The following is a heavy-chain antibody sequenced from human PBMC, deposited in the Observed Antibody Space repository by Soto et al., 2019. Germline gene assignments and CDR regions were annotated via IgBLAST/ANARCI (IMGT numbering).Heavy chain of an antibody. CDR2: INTSGGSK. J-gene: IGHJ3*02. V-gene: IGHV1-46*01. CDR3: ARDIRSPRMKWLVSDAFDI. D-gene: IGHD6-19*01. Sequence: MQWLPQAPAKGPEWMALINTSGGSKRYEQKLKGRVTMTRDTSKSKAYMELSSLRYDDKAVYYCARDIRSPRMKWLVSDAFDIWG.